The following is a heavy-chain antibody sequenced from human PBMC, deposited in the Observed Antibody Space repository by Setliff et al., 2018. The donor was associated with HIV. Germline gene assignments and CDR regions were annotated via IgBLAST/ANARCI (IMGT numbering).Heavy chain of an antibody. V-gene: IGHV4-4*09. Sequence: PSETLSLTCTVSGGSIGVDCWSWIRQPPGKGLEWIGYIYTSGSTNYNPSLKSRVTISVDTSKNQFSLKLSSVTAADTAVYYCAITGYSSGYWYFDYWGQGTLVTVSS. CDR2: IYTSGST. CDR3: AITGYSSGYWYFDY. D-gene: IGHD6-19*01. J-gene: IGHJ4*02. CDR1: GGSIGVDC.